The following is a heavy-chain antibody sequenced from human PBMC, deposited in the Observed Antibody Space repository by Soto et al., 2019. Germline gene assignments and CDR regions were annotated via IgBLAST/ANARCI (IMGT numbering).Heavy chain of an antibody. CDR3: ARGRPRSGPPFYYYGLDV. Sequence: QVQLVQSGAEVKKPGSSVKVSCKASGGTFSTYVISWVRQAPGQGLEWMGRVIPMSGSSNYAQKFQGRVTITADKDTSIAYMEVRSLRSADTAVYYCARGRPRSGPPFYYYGLDVWGQGTTVIVSS. D-gene: IGHD1-26*01. V-gene: IGHV1-69*06. CDR2: VIPMSGSS. CDR1: GGTFSTYV. J-gene: IGHJ6*02.